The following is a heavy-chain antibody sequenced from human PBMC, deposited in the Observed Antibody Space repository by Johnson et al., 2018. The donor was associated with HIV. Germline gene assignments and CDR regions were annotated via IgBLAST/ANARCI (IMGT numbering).Heavy chain of an antibody. Sequence: VLLVESGGGLVQPGGSLRLSCAASGFTFSSYAMSWVRQAPGKGLQWVSSISGSGGSTYYADSVKGRFTISRDNSKNTLYLQMNSLRAEDTAVYYCAKDQWSSSWTNDAFDIWGQGTMVTVSS. CDR1: GFTFSSYA. CDR3: AKDQWSSSWTNDAFDI. CDR2: ISGSGGST. J-gene: IGHJ3*02. V-gene: IGHV3-23*04. D-gene: IGHD6-13*01.